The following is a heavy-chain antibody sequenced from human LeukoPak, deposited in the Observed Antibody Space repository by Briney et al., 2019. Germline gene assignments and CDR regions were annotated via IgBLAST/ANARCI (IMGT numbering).Heavy chain of an antibody. V-gene: IGHV3-11*01. D-gene: IGHD3-10*01. J-gene: IGHJ3*02. CDR3: VRRKPQFGELLYGAFDI. Sequence: GGSLRLSCAASGFTFSDYYMSWIRQAPGKGLEWVSYISSSGSTIYYADSVKGRFTISRDNAKNSLYLQMNSLRAEDTAVYYCVRRKPQFGELLYGAFDIWGQGTMVTVSS. CDR2: ISSSGSTI. CDR1: GFTFSDYY.